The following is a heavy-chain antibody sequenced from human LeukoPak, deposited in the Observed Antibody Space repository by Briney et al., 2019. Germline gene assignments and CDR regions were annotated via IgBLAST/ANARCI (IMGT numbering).Heavy chain of an antibody. Sequence: GGSLRLSCAASGFTFSSYSMNWVRQAPGKGLEWVSYISSSSSTIYYADSVKGRFTISRDNAKNSLYLQMNSLRAEDTAVYYCARDRRATHSSGLDYWGQGTLVTVSS. V-gene: IGHV3-48*04. CDR3: ARDRRATHSSGLDY. J-gene: IGHJ4*02. D-gene: IGHD3-22*01. CDR1: GFTFSSYS. CDR2: ISSSSSTI.